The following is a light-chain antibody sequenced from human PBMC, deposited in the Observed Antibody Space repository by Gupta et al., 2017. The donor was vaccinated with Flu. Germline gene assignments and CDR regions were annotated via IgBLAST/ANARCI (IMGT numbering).Light chain of an antibody. J-gene: IGLJ3*02. Sequence: TVTLTCGLSSGSVSTSYYPSWYQQTPGQAPRTLIYSTNTRSSGVSDRFSGSILGNKAALTITGAQADDESDYYCVLYMGSGIWVFGGGTKLTVL. V-gene: IGLV8-61*01. CDR3: VLYMGSGIWV. CDR1: SGSVSTSYY. CDR2: STN.